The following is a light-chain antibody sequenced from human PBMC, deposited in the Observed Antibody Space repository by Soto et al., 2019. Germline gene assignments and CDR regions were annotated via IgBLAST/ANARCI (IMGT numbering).Light chain of an antibody. V-gene: IGKV3-20*01. CDR1: QSVYANY. CDR3: HQYGRSST. CDR2: SGS. Sequence: EIVLTQSPGTLSLSPGERATLSCRASQSVYANYLAWYQQKPGQAPRLLIYSGSDRAIGIPDRFSGTGSGTDFTLTISRLEPEDFAVYYCHQYGRSSTFGQGTKLEIK. J-gene: IGKJ2*01.